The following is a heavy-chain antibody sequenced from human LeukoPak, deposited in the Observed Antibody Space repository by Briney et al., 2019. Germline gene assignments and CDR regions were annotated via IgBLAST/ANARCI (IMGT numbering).Heavy chain of an antibody. V-gene: IGHV4-39*01. CDR3: ATQLGGSRRIDY. CDR2: LYYCGTT. CDR1: GGSIATNNYY. D-gene: IGHD2-15*01. J-gene: IGHJ4*02. Sequence: SETLSLTCTVSGGSIATNNYYWGWIRQPPGKGLEWIGTLYYCGTTNYSPSLKSRVTISVDTSKSEFSLKLSSVTAADTAVYFCATQLGGSRRIDYWGQGALVTVSS.